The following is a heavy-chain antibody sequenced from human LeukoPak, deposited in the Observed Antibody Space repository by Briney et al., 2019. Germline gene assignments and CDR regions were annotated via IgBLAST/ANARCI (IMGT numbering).Heavy chain of an antibody. CDR1: GLSFGFNTYG. CDR3: VKCRDGYNILDY. CDR2: IWYDGGIK. V-gene: IGHV3-33*06. D-gene: IGHD5-24*01. Sequence: PGRSLRLSCVASGLSFGFNTYGMQWVRQTPGKGLEWVAVIWYDGGIKYYADSVKGRFTISRDNSKNTLYLQMNSLRAEDTAVYYCVKCRDGYNILDYWGQGTLVTVSS. J-gene: IGHJ4*02.